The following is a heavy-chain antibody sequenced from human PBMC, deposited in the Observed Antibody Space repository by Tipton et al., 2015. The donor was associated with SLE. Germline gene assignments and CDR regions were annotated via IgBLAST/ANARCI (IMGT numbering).Heavy chain of an antibody. CDR2: INPNSGGT. J-gene: IGHJ3*02. D-gene: IGHD6-6*01. CDR1: GYTFTGYY. CDR3: ARGRSSSTDPDAFDI. V-gene: IGHV1-2*02. Sequence: QSGPEVKKPGASVKVSCKASGYTFTGYYMHWVRQAPGQGLEWMGWINPNSGGTNYAQKFQGRVTMTRDTSISTAYMELSRLRSDDTAVYYCARGRSSSTDPDAFDIWGQGTMVTVSS.